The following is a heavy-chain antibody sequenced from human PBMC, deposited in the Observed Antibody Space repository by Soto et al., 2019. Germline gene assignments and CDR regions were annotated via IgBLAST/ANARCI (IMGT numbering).Heavy chain of an antibody. V-gene: IGHV3-23*01. D-gene: IGHD6-13*01. J-gene: IGHJ4*02. CDR3: ARGFSAGKGSPPDF. Sequence: VGSLRPSVPGSRFTFTSFAICSVLQAPGKGLDGVSASSGSGGSTYSADSVKGGFTISRDDSKNTRYLQMSSLRAEDTAVYYCARGFSAGKGSPPDFWGQGSLVTVSS. CDR1: RFTFTSFA. CDR2: SSGSGGST.